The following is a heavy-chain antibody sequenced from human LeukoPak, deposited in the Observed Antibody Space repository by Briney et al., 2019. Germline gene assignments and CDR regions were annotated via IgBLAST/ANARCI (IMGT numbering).Heavy chain of an antibody. CDR3: ARDGPMTTYDY. CDR1: GGSISSYY. J-gene: IGHJ4*02. D-gene: IGHD4-11*01. Sequence: SETLSPTCTVSGGSISSYYWSWIRQPPGKGLEWIGYIYYSGSTNYNPSLKSRVTISVDTSKNQFSLKLSSVAAADTAVYYCARDGPMTTYDYWGQGTLVTVSS. CDR2: IYYSGST. V-gene: IGHV4-59*01.